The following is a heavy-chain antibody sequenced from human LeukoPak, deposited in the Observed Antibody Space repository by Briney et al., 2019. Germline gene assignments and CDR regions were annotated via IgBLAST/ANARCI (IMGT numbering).Heavy chain of an antibody. D-gene: IGHD6-13*01. J-gene: IGHJ4*02. CDR1: GFSITDHH. V-gene: IGHV3-72*01. Sequence: GGSLRLSCAGAGFSITDHHMDWVRQAPGKGLECVGRSASTKPNSCTTQYAASVRGRFTISRDDSQNSLSPLLNSLKTEDTAVYYCVRVVTTGSGWYHFDNWGLGTLVTVSS. CDR3: VRVVTTGSGWYHFDN. CDR2: SASTKPNSCTT.